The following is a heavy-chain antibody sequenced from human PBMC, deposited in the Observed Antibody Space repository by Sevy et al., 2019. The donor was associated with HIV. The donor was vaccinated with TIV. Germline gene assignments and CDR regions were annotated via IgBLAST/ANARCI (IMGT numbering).Heavy chain of an antibody. D-gene: IGHD2-2*01. V-gene: IGHV3-21*06. CDR3: ARDGGCSSTSCLLYFDS. Sequence: GGSLRLSCAASGFTFSDYYMNWVRQAPGKGLEWVSSISGRSSYIHYADSVRGRFTISRANAKNSLYLQMNSLRADDTAVYFCARDGGCSSTSCLLYFDSWGQGALVTVSS. CDR1: GFTFSDYY. J-gene: IGHJ4*02. CDR2: ISGRSSYI.